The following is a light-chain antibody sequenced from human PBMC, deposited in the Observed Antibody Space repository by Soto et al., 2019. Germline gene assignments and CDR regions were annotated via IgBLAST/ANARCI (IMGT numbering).Light chain of an antibody. CDR1: QNVSSN. CDR3: QQYGSSPRT. J-gene: IGKJ1*01. V-gene: IGKV3-20*01. Sequence: EIVLSPPPTPLSVSPVERATLSCMASQNVSSNLDWYQQKPGKAPRLLIYGASNRATGIPDRFTGSGFGTDFTLTISRLEPEDFAVYYCQQYGSSPRTFGRGTKVDI. CDR2: GAS.